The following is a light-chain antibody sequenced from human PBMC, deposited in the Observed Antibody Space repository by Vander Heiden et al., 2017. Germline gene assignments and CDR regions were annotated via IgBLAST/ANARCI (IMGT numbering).Light chain of an antibody. Sequence: QSALTQPASVSVSPGQSITISCTGTSSDVGSYNLVSWYQQHPGKAPKLMIHEVSKRPSGVSNRFSGSKSGNTASLTISGLQAEDEADYYCCSYAGSSTPVVFGGGTKLTVL. V-gene: IGLV2-23*02. CDR3: CSYAGSSTPVV. CDR1: SSDVGSYNL. J-gene: IGLJ2*01. CDR2: EVS.